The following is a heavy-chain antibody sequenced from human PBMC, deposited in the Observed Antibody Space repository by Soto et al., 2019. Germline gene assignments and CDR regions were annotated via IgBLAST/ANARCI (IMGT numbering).Heavy chain of an antibody. CDR3: ARASVHIAGAGRLDY. CDR1: GYTFTGYY. D-gene: IGHD1-26*01. V-gene: IGHV1-2*02. CDR2: INPNSGGT. J-gene: IGHJ4*02. Sequence: ASVKVSCKASGYTFTGYYMHWVRQAPGQGLEWMGWINPNSGGTNYAQKFQDRVTMTRDTSISTAYMELSRLRSDDTAVYYCARASVHIAGAGRLDYWGQGTLVTVSS.